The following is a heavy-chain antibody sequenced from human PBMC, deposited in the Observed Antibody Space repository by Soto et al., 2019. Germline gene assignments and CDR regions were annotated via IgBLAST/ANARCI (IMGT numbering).Heavy chain of an antibody. CDR2: IWYDGTNK. J-gene: IGHJ4*02. Sequence: QVQLVESGGGVVQPGRSLRLSCAASGITFSSYGMHWVRQPPGKGLEWVALIWYDGTNKYYADSVKGRFTISRDNSKNTLYRQMNSLRAEDTAVYYCARGDSVAELVSDYWGKGTLVTVSS. CDR3: ARGDSVAELVSDY. V-gene: IGHV3-33*01. CDR1: GITFSSYG. D-gene: IGHD2-15*01.